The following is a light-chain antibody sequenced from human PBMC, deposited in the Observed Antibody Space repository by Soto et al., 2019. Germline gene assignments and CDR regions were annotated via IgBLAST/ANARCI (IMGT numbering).Light chain of an antibody. J-gene: IGKJ4*01. CDR1: QSALYSPNSKTY. Sequence: IEMTQSPSSLSASVGERATINCKSSQSALYSPNSKTYLAWYQQKPGQAPRLLIFWASTRESGVPDRFSGSGSGTDFTLTISSLQAEDVAVYYCQQYYSTPLTFGGGTKVDIK. CDR2: WAS. V-gene: IGKV4-1*01. CDR3: QQYYSTPLT.